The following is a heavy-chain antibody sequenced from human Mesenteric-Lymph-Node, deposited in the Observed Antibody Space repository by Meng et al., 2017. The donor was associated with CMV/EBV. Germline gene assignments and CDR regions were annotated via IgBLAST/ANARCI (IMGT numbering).Heavy chain of an antibody. J-gene: IGHJ5*02. CDR2: ISSSSSYI. V-gene: IGHV3-21*01. Sequence: SMNWVRPAPGNGLEWFSSISSSSSYIYYADSMKGRFTISRDNAKNSLYLQMNSLRAEDTAVYYCARERSYYDSSGYYYAGGNWFDPWGQGTLVTVSS. D-gene: IGHD3-22*01. CDR3: ARERSYYDSSGYYYAGGNWFDP. CDR1: S.